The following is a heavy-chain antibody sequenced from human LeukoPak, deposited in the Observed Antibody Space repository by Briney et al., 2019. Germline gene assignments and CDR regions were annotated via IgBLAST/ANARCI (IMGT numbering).Heavy chain of an antibody. D-gene: IGHD3-16*02. J-gene: IGHJ4*02. CDR1: GGSFSGYY. CDR3: ARASSTNPYYDYVWGSYRFYFDY. CDR2: INHSGST. Sequence: SETLSLTYAVYGGSFSGYYWSWIRQPPGKGLEWIGEINHSGSTNYNPSLKSRVTISVDTSKNQFSLKLSSVTAADTAVYYCARASSTNPYYDYVWGSYRFYFDYWGQGTLVTVSS. V-gene: IGHV4-34*01.